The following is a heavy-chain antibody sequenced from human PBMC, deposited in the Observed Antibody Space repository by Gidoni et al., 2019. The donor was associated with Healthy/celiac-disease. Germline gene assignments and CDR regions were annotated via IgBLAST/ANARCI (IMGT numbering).Heavy chain of an antibody. CDR2: ISSSSSTI. CDR3: ARGGDIVVVVAALDAFDI. J-gene: IGHJ3*02. V-gene: IGHV3-48*01. Sequence: EVQLVESGGGLVQPGGSLRLSCAASGFTFSSYSRTWVRQAPGKGLEWVSYISSSSSTIYYADSVKGRFTISRDNAKNSLYLQMNSLRAEDTAVYYCARGGDIVVVVAALDAFDIWGQGTMVTVSS. D-gene: IGHD2-15*01. CDR1: GFTFSSYS.